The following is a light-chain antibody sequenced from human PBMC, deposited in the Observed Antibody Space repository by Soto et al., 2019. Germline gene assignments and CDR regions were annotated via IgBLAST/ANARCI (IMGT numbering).Light chain of an antibody. CDR3: HQYNNWPPWT. V-gene: IGKV3-15*01. CDR2: GAS. CDR1: QSVSSN. Sequence: EIVMTQSPATLSVSPGERATLSCRASQSVSSNLAWYQQKPGQAPRLLIYGASTRATGIPARFSGSGSGTEFTLTITSLQSEDFAVYYCHQYNNWPPWTSGXGTKV. J-gene: IGKJ1*01.